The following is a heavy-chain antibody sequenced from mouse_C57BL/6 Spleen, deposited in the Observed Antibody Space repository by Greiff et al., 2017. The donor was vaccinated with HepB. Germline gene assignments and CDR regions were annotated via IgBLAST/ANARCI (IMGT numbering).Heavy chain of an antibody. Sequence: QVQLQQSGAELARPGASVKLSCKASGYTFTSYGISWVKQRTGQGLEWIGEIYPRSGNTYYNEKFKGKATLTADKSSSTAYMELRSLTSEDSAVYFCDYYGSSYDWYFDVWGTGTTVTVSS. D-gene: IGHD1-1*01. J-gene: IGHJ1*03. CDR1: GYTFTSYG. V-gene: IGHV1-81*01. CDR3: DYYGSSYDWYFDV. CDR2: IYPRSGNT.